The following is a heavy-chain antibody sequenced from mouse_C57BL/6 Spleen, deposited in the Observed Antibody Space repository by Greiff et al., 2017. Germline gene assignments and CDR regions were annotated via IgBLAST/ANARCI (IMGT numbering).Heavy chain of an antibody. D-gene: IGHD2-5*01. V-gene: IGHV1-61*01. CDR1: GYTFTSYW. CDR2: IYPSDSET. CDR3: ARGYYSNFWFAY. Sequence: VQLQQPGAELVRPGSSVKLSCKASGYTFTSYWMDWVKQRPGQGLEWIGNIYPSDSETHYNQKFKDKATLTVDKSSSTVYMQLSSLTSEDSAVYYCARGYYSNFWFAYWGQGALVTVSA. J-gene: IGHJ3*01.